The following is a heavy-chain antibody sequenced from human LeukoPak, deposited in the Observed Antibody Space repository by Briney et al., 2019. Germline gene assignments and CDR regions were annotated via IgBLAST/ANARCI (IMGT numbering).Heavy chain of an antibody. CDR3: ARGVDSSWFDP. J-gene: IGHJ5*02. CDR1: GGSISSSSYY. V-gene: IGHV4-39*01. Sequence: PSETLSLTCTVSGGSISSSSYYWGWIRQPPGKGLEWIGSIYYSGSTYYNPSLKSRVTISVDTSKNQFSLKLSSVTAADTAVYYCARGVDSSWFDPWGQGTLVTVSS. D-gene: IGHD3-9*01. CDR2: IYYSGST.